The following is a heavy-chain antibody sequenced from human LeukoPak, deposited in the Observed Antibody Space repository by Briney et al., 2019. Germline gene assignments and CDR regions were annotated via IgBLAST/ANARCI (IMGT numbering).Heavy chain of an antibody. CDR2: IYHSGST. CDR1: GYSISSGYY. Sequence: PSETLSLTCTVSGYSISSGYYWGWIRQPPGKGLEWIGSIYHSGSTFDNPSLKSRVTISVDTPKNQFSLELSSVTAADTAVYYCARALSITIFGVVIIDKNWFDPWGQGTLVTVSS. V-gene: IGHV4-38-2*02. D-gene: IGHD3-3*01. CDR3: ARALSITIFGVVIIDKNWFDP. J-gene: IGHJ5*02.